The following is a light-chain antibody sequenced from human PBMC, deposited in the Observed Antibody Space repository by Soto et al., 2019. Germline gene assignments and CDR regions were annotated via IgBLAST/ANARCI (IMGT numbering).Light chain of an antibody. J-gene: IGLJ2*01. Sequence: QSVLTQPPSVSGAPGQRVTISCTGSSSNIGAGYDVHWYQQLPGTAPKLLIDTNNNRPSGVPDRFSGSKSGISASLAITGLQAEDEADYYCQSYDSSLSGHVVFGGGTQLTVL. V-gene: IGLV1-40*01. CDR1: SSNIGAGYD. CDR2: TNN. CDR3: QSYDSSLSGHVV.